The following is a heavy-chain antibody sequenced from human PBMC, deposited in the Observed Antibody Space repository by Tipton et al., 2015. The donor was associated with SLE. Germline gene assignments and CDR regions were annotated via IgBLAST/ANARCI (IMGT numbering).Heavy chain of an antibody. Sequence: LRLSCTVSGGSISSSTYHWGWIRQPPGKRLEWIGSISYSGSTQYNASLKSRVTIFRDTSKNQFSLKLNSVIAADTAVYYCAGVSRDAFEIWGQGTMVTVSS. V-gene: IGHV4-39*07. D-gene: IGHD5/OR15-5a*01. CDR2: ISYSGST. J-gene: IGHJ3*02. CDR3: AGVSRDAFEI. CDR1: GGSISSSTYH.